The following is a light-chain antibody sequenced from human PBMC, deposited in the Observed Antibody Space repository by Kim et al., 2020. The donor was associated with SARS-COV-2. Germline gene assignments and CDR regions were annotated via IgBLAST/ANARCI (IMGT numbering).Light chain of an antibody. CDR2: GAS. V-gene: IGKV3-15*01. CDR3: QQYNNWPYT. J-gene: IGKJ2*01. Sequence: VSPGERATLSCRSSQSVSSNLAWYQQKPGQAPRLLIYGASTRATGIPARFSGSGSGTEFTLTISSLQSEDFAVYYCQQYNNWPYTFGQGTKLEI. CDR1: QSVSSN.